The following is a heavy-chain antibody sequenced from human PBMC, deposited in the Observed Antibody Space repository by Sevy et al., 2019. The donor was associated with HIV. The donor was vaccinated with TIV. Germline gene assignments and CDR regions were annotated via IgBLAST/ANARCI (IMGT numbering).Heavy chain of an antibody. CDR1: GYSLRKLS. CDR3: ATVGLGYYSGSSYYQGDWFDP. CDR2: LDPGSGEI. V-gene: IGHV1-24*01. Sequence: ASVKVSCKVFGYSLRKLSMHWVRQAPGKGLEWMGSLDPGSGEITYAQTLQGRVTMTEDTSTDTAYMELSSLTSEDTATYYCATVGLGYYSGSSYYQGDWFDPWGQGTLVTVSS. J-gene: IGHJ5*02. D-gene: IGHD2-15*01.